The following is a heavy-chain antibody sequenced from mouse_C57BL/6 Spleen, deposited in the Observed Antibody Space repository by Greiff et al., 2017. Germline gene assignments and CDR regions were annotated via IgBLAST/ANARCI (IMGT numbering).Heavy chain of an antibody. J-gene: IGHJ4*01. CDR3: ARIVLGSYYAMDY. CDR2: IYPGSGST. Sequence: QVQLQQPGAELVKPGASVKMSCKASGYTFTSYWITWVKQRPGQGLEWIGDIYPGSGSTNYNEQFKSKATLTVDTSSSTAYMQLSSLTSEDSAVYYGARIVLGSYYAMDYWGQGTSVTVSS. CDR1: GYTFTSYW. D-gene: IGHD1-1*02. V-gene: IGHV1-55*01.